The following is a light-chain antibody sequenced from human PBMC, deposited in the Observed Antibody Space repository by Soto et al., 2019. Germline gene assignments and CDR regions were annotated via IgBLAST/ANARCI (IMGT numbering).Light chain of an antibody. CDR3: QQYGSSPWT. J-gene: IGKJ1*01. Sequence: IELTQSPGIISLSPGERATLSCRASQSVSSNYLAWYQQKPGQAPRPLIYGASSRATGIPDRFSGSGAGTDFTLTISRLEPEDFAVYYCQQYGSSPWTFGQGTKVDIK. V-gene: IGKV3-20*01. CDR1: QSVSSNY. CDR2: GAS.